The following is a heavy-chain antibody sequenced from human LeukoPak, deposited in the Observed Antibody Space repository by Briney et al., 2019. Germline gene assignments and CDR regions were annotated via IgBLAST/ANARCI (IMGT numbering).Heavy chain of an antibody. V-gene: IGHV4-38-2*01. CDR1: GYSISSGYY. CDR3: ARLPPRDIGGATYYFDY. D-gene: IGHD1-26*01. CDR2: IYHSGST. J-gene: IGHJ4*02. Sequence: SETLSLTCAVSGYSISSGYYWGWIRQPPGKGLEWIGSIYHSGSTYYNPSLKSRVTISVDTSKNQFSLKLSSVTAADTAVYYCARLPPRDIGGATYYFDYWGKGTLVTVSS.